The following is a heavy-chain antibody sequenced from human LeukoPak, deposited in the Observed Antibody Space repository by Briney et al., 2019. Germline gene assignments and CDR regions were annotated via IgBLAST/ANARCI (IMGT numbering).Heavy chain of an antibody. J-gene: IGHJ4*02. CDR2: IPNDRRNN. Sequence: GGSLRLSCAASGFTFSSYGMHWVRQAPGKGLEWVAVIPNDRRNNYYAESVKGRFTISRENAKNSLYLQMNSLRAGDTAVYYCARGGRGSSWFDNWGQGTLVTVSS. CDR1: GFTFSSYG. CDR3: ARGGRGSSWFDN. D-gene: IGHD6-13*01. V-gene: IGHV3-30*03.